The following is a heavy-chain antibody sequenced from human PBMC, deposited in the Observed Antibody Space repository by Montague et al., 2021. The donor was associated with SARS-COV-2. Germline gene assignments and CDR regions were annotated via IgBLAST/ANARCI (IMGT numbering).Heavy chain of an antibody. CDR2: IYRGGDT. CDR1: GFTISSRY. V-gene: IGHV3-53*04. CDR3: TRSVAAAGTFYYYYGMDV. J-gene: IGHJ6*02. D-gene: IGHD6-13*01. Sequence: SLRLSSSASGFTISSRYMSWVRQAPGKGLEWVSVIYRGGDTYYADSVKGRFTISRHNSKNTLYLEMNSLRGEDTAVYYCTRSVAAAGTFYYYYGMDVWGQGTTVTVSS.